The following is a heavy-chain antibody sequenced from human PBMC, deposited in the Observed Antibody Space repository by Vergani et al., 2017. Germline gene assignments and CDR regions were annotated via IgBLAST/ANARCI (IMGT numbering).Heavy chain of an antibody. Sequence: EVQLMESGGGLVQPGGSLRLSCAASGFTFSNYWMSWVRQAPGKGLEWVANIKEDGSETFYVDSVMGRFTISRDNAKNSLYLQMNSLRAEDTAVYYCARLSDDTTPYLQGGYDCWGQGTLVSVSS. J-gene: IGHJ4*02. V-gene: IGHV3-7*03. CDR1: GFTFSNYW. CDR2: IKEDGSET. D-gene: IGHD2-15*01. CDR3: ARLSDDTTPYLQGGYDC.